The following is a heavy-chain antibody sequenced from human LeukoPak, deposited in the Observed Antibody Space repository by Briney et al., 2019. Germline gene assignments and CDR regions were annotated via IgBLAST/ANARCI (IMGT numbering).Heavy chain of an antibody. CDR2: MSPNSGDT. D-gene: IGHD7-27*01. Sequence: ASVKVSCKASGYTFTSYDFNWVRQATGQRPEWMGWMSPNSGDTGYAQKFQDRVTMTRNTSISTAYMELSSPRSDDTAVYYCARGPPNWGYDYWGPGTLVTVSS. CDR1: GYTFTSYD. J-gene: IGHJ4*02. V-gene: IGHV1-8*01. CDR3: ARGPPNWGYDY.